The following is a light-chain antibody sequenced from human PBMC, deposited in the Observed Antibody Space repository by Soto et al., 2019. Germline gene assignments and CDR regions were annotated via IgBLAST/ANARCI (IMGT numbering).Light chain of an antibody. CDR1: QSVSNN. J-gene: IGKJ1*01. CDR2: GAS. CDR3: QQYNNWPRT. Sequence: EIVLTQSPATLSLSPGEIATLSCSASQSVSNNYLAWYQQKPGQAPRLLIYGASTRATGIPARFSGSGSGTEFTLTISSLQSEDFAVYYCQQYNNWPRTFGQGTKVDIK. V-gene: IGKV3-15*01.